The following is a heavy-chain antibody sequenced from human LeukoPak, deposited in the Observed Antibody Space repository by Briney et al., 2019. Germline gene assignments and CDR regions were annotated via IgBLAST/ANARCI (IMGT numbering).Heavy chain of an antibody. CDR1: GYTFASYY. D-gene: IGHD6-13*01. V-gene: IGHV1-46*01. Sequence: GASVKVSCKASGYTFASYYLHCVRQAPAHGLEWRGIINPTVGSTSNSQKFQGRVTMTRDTSTSTVYMELSSLRSDDTAVYYCAREHSSSWDQFDYWGQGTLVTVSS. CDR2: INPTVGST. J-gene: IGHJ4*02. CDR3: AREHSSSWDQFDY.